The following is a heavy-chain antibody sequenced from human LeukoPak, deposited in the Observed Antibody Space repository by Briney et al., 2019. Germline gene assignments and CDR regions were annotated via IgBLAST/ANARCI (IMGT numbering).Heavy chain of an antibody. D-gene: IGHD3-22*01. J-gene: IGHJ6*02. CDR2: IYCSGST. V-gene: IGHV4-59*08. Sequence: SETLSLTCTVSGGSISSYYWSWIRQPPGKGLEWIGYIYCSGSTNYNPSLKSRVTISVDTSKNQFSLKLSSVTAADTAVYYCARTTPGKYYDSSNYGMDVWGQGTTVTVSS. CDR3: ARTTPGKYYDSSNYGMDV. CDR1: GGSISSYY.